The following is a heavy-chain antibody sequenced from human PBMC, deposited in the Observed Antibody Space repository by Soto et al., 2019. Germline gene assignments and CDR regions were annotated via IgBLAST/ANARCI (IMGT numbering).Heavy chain of an antibody. V-gene: IGHV3-21*01. CDR1: GFTFRTYT. D-gene: IGHD2-15*01. CDR3: ARDRGYDAHDYYYDAMDV. CDR2: IRGFSPYT. Sequence: GGSLRLSCVASGFTFRTYTMNWVRQAPGKGLEWVSGIRGFSPYTFYAESVKGRFTISRDNAKNSLYLQMNSMGVEDTAVYYCARDRGYDAHDYYYDAMDVWGQGTTVTVSS. J-gene: IGHJ6*02.